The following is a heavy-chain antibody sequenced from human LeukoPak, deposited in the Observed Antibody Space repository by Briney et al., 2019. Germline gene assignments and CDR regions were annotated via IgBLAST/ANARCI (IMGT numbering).Heavy chain of an antibody. J-gene: IGHJ4*02. CDR1: GYTFIGFY. CDR3: ATYGPFAQSSIVGAGFDY. D-gene: IGHD1-26*01. Sequence: ASVKVSCKASGYTFIGFYIHWVRQAPGQGLEWMGWVNPNTGGTNYAQKFQGRVTMTEDTSTDTAYMELSSLRSEDTAVYYCATYGPFAQSSIVGAGFDYWGQGTLVTVSS. CDR2: VNPNTGGT. V-gene: IGHV1-2*02.